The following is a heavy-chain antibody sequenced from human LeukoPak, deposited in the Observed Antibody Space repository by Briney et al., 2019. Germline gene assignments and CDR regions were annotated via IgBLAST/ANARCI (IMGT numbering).Heavy chain of an antibody. Sequence: PGGSLRLSCAASGFTFISHCMTWVRQAPGKGLEWVSSISISSSYIYYADSVKGRFTISRGNRKNSIYLQMNRLRAEDTAVYYCARDEYGRSSRDGAFDMWGRGTMVTVSS. CDR3: ARDEYGRSSRDGAFDM. V-gene: IGHV3-21*01. CDR2: ISISSSYI. J-gene: IGHJ3*02. D-gene: IGHD4/OR15-4a*01. CDR1: GFTFISHC.